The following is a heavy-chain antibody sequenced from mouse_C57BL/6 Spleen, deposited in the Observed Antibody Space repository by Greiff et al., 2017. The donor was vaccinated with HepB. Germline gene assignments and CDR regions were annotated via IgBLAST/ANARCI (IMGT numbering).Heavy chain of an antibody. D-gene: IGHD1-1*01. CDR1: GYSFTDYN. CDR3: ARWGYGSSSCYVDV. V-gene: IGHV1-39*01. Sequence: EVQLQQSGPELVKPGASVKISCKASGYSFTDYNMNWVKQSNGKSLEWIGVINPNYGTTSYNQKFKGKATLTVDQSSSTAYMQLNSLTSEDSAVYSCARWGYGSSSCYVDVWGTGTTVTVSS. J-gene: IGHJ1*03. CDR2: INPNYGTT.